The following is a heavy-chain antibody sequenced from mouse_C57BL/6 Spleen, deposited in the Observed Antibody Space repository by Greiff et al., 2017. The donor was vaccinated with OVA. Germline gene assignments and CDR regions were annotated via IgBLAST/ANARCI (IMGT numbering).Heavy chain of an antibody. Sequence: EVKLVESGGGLVQPGGSLSLSCAASGFTFTDYYMSWVRQPPGKALEWLGFIRNKASGYTTEYSASVKGRFTISRDNSQSILYLQMNALTAEDSVTYYCARSLYYGNYLWYFDVWGTGTTVTVSS. CDR1: GFTFTDYY. J-gene: IGHJ1*03. CDR3: ARSLYYGNYLWYFDV. V-gene: IGHV7-3*01. CDR2: IRNKASGYTT. D-gene: IGHD2-1*01.